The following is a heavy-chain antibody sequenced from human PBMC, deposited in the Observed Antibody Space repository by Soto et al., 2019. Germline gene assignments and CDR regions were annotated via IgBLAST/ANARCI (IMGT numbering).Heavy chain of an antibody. D-gene: IGHD6-13*01. J-gene: IGHJ4*02. Sequence: ASVKVSCKASGGTFSSYAISWVRQAPGQGLEWMGGIIPIFGTANYAQKFQGRVTITADESTSTAYMELSSLRSEDTAVYYCFIAAAGGVDFDYWGQGTLVTVSS. V-gene: IGHV1-69*13. CDR3: FIAAAGGVDFDY. CDR2: IIPIFGTA. CDR1: GGTFSSYA.